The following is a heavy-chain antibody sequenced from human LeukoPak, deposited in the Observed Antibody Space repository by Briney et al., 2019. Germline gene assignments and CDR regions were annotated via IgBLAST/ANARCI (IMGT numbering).Heavy chain of an antibody. D-gene: IGHD6-13*01. V-gene: IGHV4-38-2*02. J-gene: IGHJ5*02. CDR2: INHSGST. Sequence: SETLSLTCTVSGYSISSGHYWGWIRQPPGKGLEWIGEINHSGSTHYNPSLKSRVTISVDTSKKQFSLKVRSVTAADTAVYYCARKEGGQLVNTRRWFDPWGQGTLVTVSS. CDR3: ARKEGGQLVNTRRWFDP. CDR1: GYSISSGHY.